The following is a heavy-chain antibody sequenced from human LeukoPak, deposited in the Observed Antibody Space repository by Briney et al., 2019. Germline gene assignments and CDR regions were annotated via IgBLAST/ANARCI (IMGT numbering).Heavy chain of an antibody. CDR1: GFTFSSYE. CDR3: ARDPTVSNFHDAFDI. J-gene: IGHJ3*02. D-gene: IGHD4-17*01. V-gene: IGHV3-48*03. CDR2: ISSSGTTI. Sequence: GGSLRLSCAASGFTFSSYEMNWVRQAPGKGLQWVSDISSSGTTIYYADSVKGRFTISRDNAKNSLYLQMNSLRAEDTAMYYCARDPTVSNFHDAFDIWGQGTMVTVSS.